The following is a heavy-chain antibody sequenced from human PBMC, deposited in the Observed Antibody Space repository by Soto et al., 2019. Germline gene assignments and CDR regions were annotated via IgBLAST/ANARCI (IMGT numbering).Heavy chain of an antibody. CDR3: ARGRGGGLVVVTATDWFDP. D-gene: IGHD2-21*02. Sequence: QVQLVQSGAEVKKPGASVKVSCKASGYTFTSYGISWVRQAPGQGLEWMGWISAYNGNTNYAQKLQGRVTMTTDTSTSTAYMELRSLRSDDTALYYCARGRGGGLVVVTATDWFDPWGQGTLVTVSS. CDR1: GYTFTSYG. V-gene: IGHV1-18*01. J-gene: IGHJ5*02. CDR2: ISAYNGNT.